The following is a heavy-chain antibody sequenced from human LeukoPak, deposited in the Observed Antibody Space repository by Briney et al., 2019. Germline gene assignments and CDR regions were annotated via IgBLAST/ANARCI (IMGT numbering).Heavy chain of an antibody. D-gene: IGHD1-1*01. CDR2: IYYSGST. CDR1: GGSISSYY. CDR3: ARDVNWNDDYYYYMDV. V-gene: IGHV4-59*01. J-gene: IGHJ6*03. Sequence: SETLSLSCTVSGGSISSYYWCWIRQPPGKGLEWIGYIYYSGSTNYNPSLKSRVTISVDTSKNQFSLKLSSVTAADTAVYYCARDVNWNDDYYYYMDVWGKGTTVTVSS.